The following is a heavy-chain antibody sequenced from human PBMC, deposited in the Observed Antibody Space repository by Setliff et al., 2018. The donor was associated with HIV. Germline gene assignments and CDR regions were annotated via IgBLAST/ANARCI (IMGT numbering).Heavy chain of an antibody. CDR2: FDPEDGET. V-gene: IGHV1-24*01. CDR3: AREQRGYSLYYYYYMDV. J-gene: IGHJ6*03. CDR1: GYTLTELS. D-gene: IGHD5-18*01. Sequence: ASVKVSCKVSGYTLTELSMHWVRQAPGKGLEWMGGFDPEDGETIYAQKFQGRVTMTEDTSTDTAYMELSRLRSDDTAVYYCAREQRGYSLYYYYYMDVWGKGTTVTVSS.